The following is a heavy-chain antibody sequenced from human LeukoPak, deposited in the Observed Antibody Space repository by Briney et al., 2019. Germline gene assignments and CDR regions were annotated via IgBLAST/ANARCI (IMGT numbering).Heavy chain of an antibody. V-gene: IGHV4-39*07. CDR2: IYYSGST. CDR3: ARGYSSKPPEWFDP. J-gene: IGHJ5*02. CDR1: GGPISSSSYY. Sequence: PSETLSPTCTVSGGPISSSSYYWGWIRQPPGKGPEWIGSIYYSGSTYYNPSLKSRVTISVDTSRNQFSLKPSSVTAADTAVYYCARGYSSKPPEWFDPWGQGTLVTVSS. D-gene: IGHD6-13*01.